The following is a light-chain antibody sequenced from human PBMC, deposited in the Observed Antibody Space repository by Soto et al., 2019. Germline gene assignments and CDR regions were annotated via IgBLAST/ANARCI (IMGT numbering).Light chain of an antibody. Sequence: DIQMTQSPSSLSASVGDRVTITCRASQNIKMYLNWYQQKPGKAPNLLIYSTSKLDNGVPSRFSGGGSGTDFTLTISSLQPDDFGTFFCQQSYTTPTFGQGTKVEVK. CDR2: STS. CDR3: QQSYTTPT. J-gene: IGKJ1*01. CDR1: QNIKMY. V-gene: IGKV1-39*01.